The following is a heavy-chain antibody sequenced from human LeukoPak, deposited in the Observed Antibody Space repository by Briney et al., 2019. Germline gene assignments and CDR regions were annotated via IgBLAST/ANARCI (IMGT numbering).Heavy chain of an antibody. D-gene: IGHD2-2*01. CDR2: IYYSGST. CDR1: GGSISSYY. CDR3: AREGIGYCSSTSCYASYFDY. V-gene: IGHV4-59*01. Sequence: PSETLSLTCTVSGGSISSYYWSWIRQPPGKGLEWIGYIYYSGSTNYNPSLKSRVTISVDTSKNQFSLKLSSVTAADTAVYYCAREGIGYCSSTSCYASYFDYWGQGTPVTVSS. J-gene: IGHJ4*02.